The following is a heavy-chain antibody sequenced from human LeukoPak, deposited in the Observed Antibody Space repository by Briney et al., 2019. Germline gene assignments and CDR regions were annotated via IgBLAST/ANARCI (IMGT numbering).Heavy chain of an antibody. D-gene: IGHD6-13*01. CDR2: IYYTVST. CDR1: GGSISNYY. V-gene: IGHV4-59*08. CDR3: ARSSSNSPYDAFDI. J-gene: IGHJ3*02. Sequence: SETLSLTCTVSGGSISNYYWSWIRQPPGKGLEWVGYIYYTVSTNYNPSLKSRVTMSVDTPKNQFSLKLSSVTAADTAVYYCARSSSNSPYDAFDIWGQGTMVTVSS.